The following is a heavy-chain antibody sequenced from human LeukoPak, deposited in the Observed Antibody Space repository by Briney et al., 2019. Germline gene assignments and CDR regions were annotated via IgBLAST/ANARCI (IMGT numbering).Heavy chain of an antibody. D-gene: IGHD2/OR15-2a*01. CDR1: GGSISGYF. CDR3: AKYSTTGGPNWFDP. Sequence: KPSETLSLACTVTGGSISGYFWSWIRQPPGKGLEWIGYIHYTGTTSYNPSLKSRVVISVDTSKNQFSLRLSSVTAADTAVYYCAKYSTTGGPNWFDPWGQGTLVIVSS. V-gene: IGHV4-59*08. J-gene: IGHJ5*02. CDR2: IHYTGTT.